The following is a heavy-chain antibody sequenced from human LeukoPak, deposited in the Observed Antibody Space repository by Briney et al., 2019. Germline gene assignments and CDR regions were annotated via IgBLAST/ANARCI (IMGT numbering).Heavy chain of an antibody. CDR2: ISAYNGNT. J-gene: IGHJ4*02. CDR3: ARPIGYCSSTSCRLYFDY. CDR1: GYTFTSYG. Sequence: ASVKVSCKASGYTFTSYGISWVRQAPGQGLEWMGWISAYNGNTNYAQKLQGRVTMTTDTSTSTAHMELRSLRSDDTAVYYCARPIGYCSSTSCRLYFDYWGQGTLVTVSS. V-gene: IGHV1-18*04. D-gene: IGHD2-2*01.